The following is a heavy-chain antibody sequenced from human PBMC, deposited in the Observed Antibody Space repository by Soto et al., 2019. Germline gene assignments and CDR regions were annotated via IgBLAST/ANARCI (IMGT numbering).Heavy chain of an antibody. D-gene: IGHD3-22*01. CDR2: ISYDGSNK. J-gene: IGHJ4*02. CDR1: GFTFSSYG. CDR3: AKDAPYYYDSSGYYGPFDY. V-gene: IGHV3-30*18. Sequence: GSLRLSCAASGFTFSSYGIHWVRQAPGKGLEWVALISYDGSNKYYADSVKGRFTISRDNSKNTLYLQMNSLRAEDTAMYYCAKDAPYYYDSSGYYGPFDYWGQGTLVTVSS.